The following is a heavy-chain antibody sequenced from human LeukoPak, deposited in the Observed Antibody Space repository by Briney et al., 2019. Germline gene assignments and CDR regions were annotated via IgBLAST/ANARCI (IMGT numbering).Heavy chain of an antibody. V-gene: IGHV3-7*01. D-gene: IGHD3-10*01. Sequence: GGSLRLSCSLSVFTFSNFWMSWVRQAPGEGPEWVATINQDESDKYYVNPMKARFSISTDNAKNSLYLQMNSLRAEDAAVYYCARVRGSGSFYNDVDYGGLRNLVTVSS. CDR1: VFTFSNFW. CDR2: INQDESDK. CDR3: ARVRGSGSFYNDVDY. J-gene: IGHJ4*02.